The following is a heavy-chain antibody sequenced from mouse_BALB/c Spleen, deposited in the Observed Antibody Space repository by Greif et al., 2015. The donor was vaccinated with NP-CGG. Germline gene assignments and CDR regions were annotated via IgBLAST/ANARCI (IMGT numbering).Heavy chain of an antibody. CDR2: ISYDGSN. J-gene: IGHJ2*01. Sequence: EVQLQQSGPGLVKPSQSLSLTCSVTGYSITSGYYWNWIRQFPGNKLEWMGYISYDGSNNYNPSLKNRISITRDTSKNQFFLKLNSVTTEDTATYYCARERGYYGSRYYFDYWGQGTTLTVSS. D-gene: IGHD1-1*01. CDR1: GYSITSGYY. V-gene: IGHV3-6*02. CDR3: ARERGYYGSRYYFDY.